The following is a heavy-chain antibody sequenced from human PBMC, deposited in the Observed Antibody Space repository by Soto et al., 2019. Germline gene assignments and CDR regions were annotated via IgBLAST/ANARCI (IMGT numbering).Heavy chain of an antibody. CDR2: IDQSGDAA. Sequence: GGSLRLSCAASGFTFRTCAMSWVRQAPGKGLEWVSTIDQSGDAAYFADSVRGRFTISRDNSKDTVSLQMNSLRDEDTAIYYCAKSRVAGPAVNFDYWGQGALVTVSS. D-gene: IGHD6-19*01. CDR3: AKSRVAGPAVNFDY. V-gene: IGHV3-23*01. CDR1: GFTFRTCA. J-gene: IGHJ4*02.